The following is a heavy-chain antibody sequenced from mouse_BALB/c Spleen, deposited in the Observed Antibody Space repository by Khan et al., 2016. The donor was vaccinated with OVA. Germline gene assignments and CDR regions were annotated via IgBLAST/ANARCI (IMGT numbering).Heavy chain of an antibody. D-gene: IGHD1-1*01. Sequence: QVRLQQSGAELVKAGASVKMSCKASGYTFTSYWMHWVKQRLGQGLEWFAETNPTNGRTYYNEKFKSKATLTVDKSSSTAYMLLSGPTFEDSVDYYCARIKKIVATYFDYWGQGTTLTVSS. CDR1: GYTFTSYW. J-gene: IGHJ2*01. CDR3: ARIKKIVATYFDY. CDR2: TNPTNGRT. V-gene: IGHV1S81*02.